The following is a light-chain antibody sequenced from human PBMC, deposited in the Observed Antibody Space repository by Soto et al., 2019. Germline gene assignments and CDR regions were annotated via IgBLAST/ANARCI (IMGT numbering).Light chain of an antibody. CDR2: GVS. Sequence: EIVLTQSPGTLSLSPGERATLSCRASQSVSSNYLAWYQQKPGQAPRLLIYGVSRRPTGIPDRFSGSGSGTNFALTISRLEPEDFAVYYCQQYGSSPRTFGQGTKVEIK. V-gene: IGKV3-20*01. CDR3: QQYGSSPRT. CDR1: QSVSSNY. J-gene: IGKJ1*01.